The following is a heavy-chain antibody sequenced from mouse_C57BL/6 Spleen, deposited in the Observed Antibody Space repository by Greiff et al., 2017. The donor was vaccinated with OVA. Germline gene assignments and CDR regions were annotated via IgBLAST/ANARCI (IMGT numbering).Heavy chain of an antibody. D-gene: IGHD2-4*01. Sequence: VKLMESGPELVKPGASVKISCKASGYAFSSSWLNWVKQRPGKGLEWIGRIYPGDGDTNYNGKFKGKATLTADKSSSTSYMQLSSLTSEDSAVYFCAIYYDYDCPAWFAYWGQGTLVTVSA. J-gene: IGHJ3*01. CDR2: IYPGDGDT. V-gene: IGHV1-82*01. CDR1: GYAFSSSW. CDR3: AIYYDYDCPAWFAY.